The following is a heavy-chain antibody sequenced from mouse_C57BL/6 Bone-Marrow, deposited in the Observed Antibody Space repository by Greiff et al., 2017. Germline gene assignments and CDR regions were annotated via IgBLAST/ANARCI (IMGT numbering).Heavy chain of an antibody. Sequence: EVKVVESGGGLVQPGGSMKLSCAASGFTFSDAWMDWVRQSPEKGLEWVAEIRNKANNHATYYAESVKGRFTITRDDSKSSVYLHMNSLRAEDTGIYYCTRGGYYPYWYFDVWGTGTTVTVSS. D-gene: IGHD2-3*01. V-gene: IGHV6-6*01. CDR2: IRNKANNHAT. CDR1: GFTFSDAW. J-gene: IGHJ1*03. CDR3: TRGGYYPYWYFDV.